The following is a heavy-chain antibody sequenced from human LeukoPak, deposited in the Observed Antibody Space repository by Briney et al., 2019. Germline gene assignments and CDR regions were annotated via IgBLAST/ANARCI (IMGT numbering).Heavy chain of an antibody. Sequence: GGSLRLSCAASGFTFSSYGMHWVRQAPGKGLEWVAVIRYDGSNKYYADSVKGRFTISRDNSKNTLYLQMNSLRAEDTAVYYCARVAGRSHDLYYHYGMDVWGQGTTVTVSS. D-gene: IGHD1-14*01. CDR3: ARVAGRSHDLYYHYGMDV. CDR1: GFTFSSYG. CDR2: IRYDGSNK. V-gene: IGHV3-33*01. J-gene: IGHJ6*02.